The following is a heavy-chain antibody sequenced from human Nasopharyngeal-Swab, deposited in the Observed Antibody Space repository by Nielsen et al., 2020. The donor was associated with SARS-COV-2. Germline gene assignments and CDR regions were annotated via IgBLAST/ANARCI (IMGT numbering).Heavy chain of an antibody. Sequence: WIRQRPGKGLEWVGRIKSKTDGGTTDYAAPVKGRFTISRHDSKNTLYLQMNSLKTEDTAVYYCTTGRPGIAVAGTDYWGQGTLVTVSS. J-gene: IGHJ4*02. V-gene: IGHV3-15*01. CDR2: IKSKTDGGTT. D-gene: IGHD6-19*01. CDR3: TTGRPGIAVAGTDY.